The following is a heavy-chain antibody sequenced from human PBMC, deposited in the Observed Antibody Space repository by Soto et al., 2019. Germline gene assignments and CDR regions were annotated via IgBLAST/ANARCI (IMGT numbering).Heavy chain of an antibody. CDR1: GGTFSSYA. D-gene: IGHD3-10*01. CDR3: ARGQRGGSGSYYKLFDY. CDR2: INPNSGGT. V-gene: IGHV1-2*02. Sequence: QVQLVQSGAEVKKPGSSVKVSCKASGGTFSSYAISWVRQAPGQGLEWMGGINPNSGGTNYAQKFQGRVTMTRDTSISTAYMELSRLRSDDTAVYYCARGQRGGSGSYYKLFDYWGQGTLVTVSS. J-gene: IGHJ4*02.